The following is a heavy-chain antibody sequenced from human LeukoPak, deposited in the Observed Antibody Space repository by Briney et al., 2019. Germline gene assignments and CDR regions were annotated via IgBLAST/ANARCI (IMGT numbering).Heavy chain of an antibody. V-gene: IGHV3-53*01. CDR2: VYGGDTT. J-gene: IGHJ4*02. CDR3: ARDILGRDGYRYYDY. Sequence: GGSLRLSCAASGFTVSSNYMSWVRQAPGKGLEWVSVVYGGDTTYYADSVKGRFTISRDNAKNSLYLQMNSLRAEDTAVYYCARDILGRDGYRYYDYWGQGTLVTVSS. D-gene: IGHD5-24*01. CDR1: GFTVSSNY.